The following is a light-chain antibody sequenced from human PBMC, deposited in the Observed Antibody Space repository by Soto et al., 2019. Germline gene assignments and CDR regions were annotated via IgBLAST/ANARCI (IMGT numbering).Light chain of an antibody. J-gene: IGKJ5*01. Sequence: EIVMNQSASTLSVSPGERATLSCRASQSVSSNLARYKQKPGQAPRLLIYGASTRATGIPARFSGSGSGTEFTLTISSLQSEDFAVYYCQQYNNWPITFGQGTRLEIK. CDR2: GAS. V-gene: IGKV3-15*01. CDR1: QSVSSN. CDR3: QQYNNWPIT.